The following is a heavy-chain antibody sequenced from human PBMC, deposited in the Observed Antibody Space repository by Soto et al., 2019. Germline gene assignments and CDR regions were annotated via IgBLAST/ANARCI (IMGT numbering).Heavy chain of an antibody. CDR1: GYAFTTYW. CDR3: TRGNSWFDP. Sequence: GESLKISCKGSGYAFTTYWIAWVRQMPGKGLEWMGIIFPGDSDTRYSPSFQGQVTISVDKSITTAYLQWSSPKASDTAMYYCTRGNSWFDPWGQGTLVTVS. J-gene: IGHJ5*02. V-gene: IGHV5-51*01. CDR2: IFPGDSDT.